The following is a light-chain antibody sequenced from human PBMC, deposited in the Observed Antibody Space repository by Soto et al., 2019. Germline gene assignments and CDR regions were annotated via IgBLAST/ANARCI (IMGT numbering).Light chain of an antibody. CDR2: SNN. Sequence: QLVLTQPPSASGTPGQRVTISCSGSSSNIGSNTVNWYQQLPGTAPKLLIYSNNQRPSGFPDRFSGSKSGTSASLAISGLQSEDEADYYCAAWDDSLNGWVFGGGTMLAVL. V-gene: IGLV1-44*01. CDR1: SSNIGSNT. J-gene: IGLJ3*02. CDR3: AAWDDSLNGWV.